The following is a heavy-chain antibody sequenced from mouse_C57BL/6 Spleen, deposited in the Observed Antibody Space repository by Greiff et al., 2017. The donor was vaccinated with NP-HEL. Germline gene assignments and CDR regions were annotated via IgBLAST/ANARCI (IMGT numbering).Heavy chain of an antibody. CDR3: AREIITTVVPIDY. D-gene: IGHD1-1*01. J-gene: IGHJ2*01. Sequence: VQLQQPGTELVKPGASVKLSCKASGYTFTSYWMHWVKQRPGQGLEWIGNINPSNGGPNYNEKFKSKATLTVDKSSSTAYMQLSSLTSEDSAVYYCAREIITTVVPIDYWGQGTTLTVSS. CDR2: INPSNGGP. V-gene: IGHV1-53*01. CDR1: GYTFTSYW.